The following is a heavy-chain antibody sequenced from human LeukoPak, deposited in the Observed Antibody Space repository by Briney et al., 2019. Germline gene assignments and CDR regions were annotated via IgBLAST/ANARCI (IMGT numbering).Heavy chain of an antibody. V-gene: IGHV3-53*01. Sequence: GGSLRLSCAASGFTDRDNYMSGVRQAPGKGLEGVSVIYNRGHTYYADSVEGRFTIPKDDYKNTLFLQMNSLRVEDTAIYYCARDAPQVPAAGVLASWGQGSLVTVSS. CDR2: IYNRGHT. CDR1: GFTDRDNY. J-gene: IGHJ5*02. CDR3: ARDAPQVPAAGVLAS. D-gene: IGHD6-13*01.